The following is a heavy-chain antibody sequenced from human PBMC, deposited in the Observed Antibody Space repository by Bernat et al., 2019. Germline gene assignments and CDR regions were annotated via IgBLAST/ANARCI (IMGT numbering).Heavy chain of an antibody. CDR2: INPNSGGT. J-gene: IGHJ4*02. Sequence: QVQLVQSGAEVKKPGASVKVSCKASGYTFTGYYMHWVRQAPGQGLEWMGRINPNSGGTNYAQKFQGRVTMTRDPSISPAYMELSRLRSDDTAVYYCARMVQGVIITGFDCWGQGTLVTVSS. CDR1: GYTFTGYY. V-gene: IGHV1-2*06. CDR3: ARMVQGVIITGFDC. D-gene: IGHD3-10*01.